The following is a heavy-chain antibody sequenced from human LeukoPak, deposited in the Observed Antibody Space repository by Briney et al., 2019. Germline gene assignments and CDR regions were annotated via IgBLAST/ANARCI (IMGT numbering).Heavy chain of an antibody. D-gene: IGHD3-9*01. CDR1: GYTFTSYD. V-gene: IGHV1-8*01. CDR2: MNPNSGNT. J-gene: IGHJ4*02. CDR3: ARGYDILTGYYVDY. Sequence: ASVKVSCKASGYTFTSYDINWVRQATGQGLEWMGWMNPNSGNTGYAQKFQGRVTMTRNTSISTAYMELSSLRSEDTAVDYCARGYDILTGYYVDYWGQGTLVTVSS.